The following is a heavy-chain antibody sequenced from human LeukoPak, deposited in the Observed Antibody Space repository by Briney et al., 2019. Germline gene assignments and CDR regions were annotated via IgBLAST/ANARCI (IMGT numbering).Heavy chain of an antibody. D-gene: IGHD6-13*01. Sequence: GASVKVSCKASGYTFTSYGISWVRQAPGQGLEWMGWISAYNGNTNYAQKLQGRVTMTTDTSTSTAYMELRSLRSDDTAVYYCARWDLTAAAGTARFDPWGQGTLVTVSS. CDR2: ISAYNGNT. V-gene: IGHV1-18*01. J-gene: IGHJ5*02. CDR3: ARWDLTAAAGTARFDP. CDR1: GYTFTSYG.